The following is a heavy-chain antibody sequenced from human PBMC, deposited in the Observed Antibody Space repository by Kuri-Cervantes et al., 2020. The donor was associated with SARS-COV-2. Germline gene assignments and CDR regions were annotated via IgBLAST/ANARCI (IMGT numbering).Heavy chain of an antibody. V-gene: IGHV3-30*03. J-gene: IGHJ3*01. CDR1: GFTFSSYG. CDR3: ARVMYGDYPGHHDTFDV. Sequence: GESLKISCAASGFTFSSYGMHWVRQAPGKGQEWVAVISYDGSNKYYADSVKGRFTISRDNARNSLHLQMNSLRVDDTAVYYCARVMYGDYPGHHDTFDVWGQGTMVTVSS. CDR2: ISYDGSNK. D-gene: IGHD4-17*01.